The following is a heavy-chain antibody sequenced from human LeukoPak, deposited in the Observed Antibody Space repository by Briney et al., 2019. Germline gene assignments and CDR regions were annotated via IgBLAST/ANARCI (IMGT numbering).Heavy chain of an antibody. CDR1: GGCISSYY. CDR2: IYYSGST. J-gene: IGHJ4*02. Sequence: SETLSLTCTVSGGCISSYYWSWIRQPPGKGLEWIGNIYYSGSTNYNPSLKSRVTISVDTSKNQFSLKLSSVTAADTAVYYCARALYYYDSIDYWGQGTLVTVSS. D-gene: IGHD3-22*01. CDR3: ARALYYYDSIDY. V-gene: IGHV4-59*01.